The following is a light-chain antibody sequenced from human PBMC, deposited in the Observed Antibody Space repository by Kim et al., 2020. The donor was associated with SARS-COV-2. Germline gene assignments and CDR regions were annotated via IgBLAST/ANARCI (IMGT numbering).Light chain of an antibody. CDR2: RAS. J-gene: IGKJ1*01. CDR1: QSISSN. V-gene: IGKV3-15*01. Sequence: EIVMTQFPATLSVSPGESATLSCRASQSISSNLAWYQQKPGQSPRLLIYRASTRATTIPARFSGCGSGTEFTLTISSLQSEDFAIYYCQQYNSWPRTFGQGTKVDIK. CDR3: QQYNSWPRT.